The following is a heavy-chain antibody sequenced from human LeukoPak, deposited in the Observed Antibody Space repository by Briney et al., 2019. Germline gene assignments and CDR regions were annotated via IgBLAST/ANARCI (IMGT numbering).Heavy chain of an antibody. V-gene: IGHV3-21*01. Sequence: GGSLRLSCAASGFTFSSHSMTWVRQAPGKGLEWVSSISSSSNYIYYADSVKGRFTVSRDNAKNSLCLQMSSLRAEDTAVYYCAKENYYGMDAWGQGTAVAVSS. J-gene: IGHJ6*02. CDR1: GFTFSSHS. CDR2: ISSSSNYI. CDR3: AKENYYGMDA.